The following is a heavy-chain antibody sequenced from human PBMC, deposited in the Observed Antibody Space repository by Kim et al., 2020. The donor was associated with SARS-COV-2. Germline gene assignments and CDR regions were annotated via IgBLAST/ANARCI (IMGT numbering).Heavy chain of an antibody. CDR1: GFTFSSYA. V-gene: IGHV3-23*01. CDR2: ISGSGGST. CDR3: AIVLTGYGSGSSNYFDY. Sequence: GGSLRLSCAASGFTFSSYAMSWVRQAPGKGLEWVSAISGSGGSTYYADSVKGRFTISRDNSKNTLYLQMNSLRAEDTAVYYCAIVLTGYGSGSSNYFDYWGQGTLVTVSS. J-gene: IGHJ4*02. D-gene: IGHD3-10*01.